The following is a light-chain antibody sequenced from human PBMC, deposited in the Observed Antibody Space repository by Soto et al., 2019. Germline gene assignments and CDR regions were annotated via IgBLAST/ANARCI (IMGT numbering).Light chain of an antibody. Sequence: DIQMTQSPSTLSASVGDRVTITCRASQSISSWLAWYQQNPGKAPKLLVYKGASLESGVPSRFRDSGSGTEYTLTISGLQPDDFATYYSKQYNSYCTFGQGTKVEIK. J-gene: IGKJ1*01. CDR2: KGA. V-gene: IGKV1-5*03. CDR1: QSISSW. CDR3: KQYNSYCT.